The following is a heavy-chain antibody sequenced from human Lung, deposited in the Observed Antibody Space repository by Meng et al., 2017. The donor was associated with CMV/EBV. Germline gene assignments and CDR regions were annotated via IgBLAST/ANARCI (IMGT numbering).Heavy chain of an antibody. CDR3: TRRADYFDY. CDR2: ISIDGSSK. D-gene: IGHD6-25*01. CDR1: GFTFSSYD. J-gene: IGHJ4*02. V-gene: IGHV3-30*04. Sequence: SLKISCAASGFTFSSYDMNWVRQAPGKALEWVAVISIDGSSKFYADSMKGRFTISRDNSKNTLFLQVNSLRPEDTAVYYCTRRADYFDYWGPGTLVTVSS.